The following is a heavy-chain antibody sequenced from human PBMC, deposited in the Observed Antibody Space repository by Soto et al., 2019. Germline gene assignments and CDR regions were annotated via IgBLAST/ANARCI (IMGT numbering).Heavy chain of an antibody. CDR1: CGSFSGYY. Sequence: SETLSLTCAVYCGSFSGYYWSWIRQPPGKGLEWIGEINHSGSTNYNPSLKSRVTISVDTSKNQFSLKLSSVTAADTAVYYCARVGQQLVRYWFDPWGQGTLVTVSS. D-gene: IGHD6-13*01. CDR3: ARVGQQLVRYWFDP. J-gene: IGHJ5*02. V-gene: IGHV4-34*01. CDR2: INHSGST.